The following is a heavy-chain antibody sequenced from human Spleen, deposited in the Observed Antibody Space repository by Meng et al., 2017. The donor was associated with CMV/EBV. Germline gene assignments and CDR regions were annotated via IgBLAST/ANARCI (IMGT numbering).Heavy chain of an antibody. J-gene: IGHJ6*02. V-gene: IGHV3-30*03. D-gene: IGHD3-3*01. CDR3: ARGGTYDFWSGYSDYYYYGMDV. Sequence: GGSLRLSCAASGFIFSRYSMNWVRQAPGKGLEWVAVISYDANYKYYADSVKGRFTISRDNAKNSLYLQMNSLRAEDTAVYYCARGGTYDFWSGYSDYYYYGMDVWGQGTTVTVSS. CDR1: GFIFSRYS. CDR2: ISYDANYK.